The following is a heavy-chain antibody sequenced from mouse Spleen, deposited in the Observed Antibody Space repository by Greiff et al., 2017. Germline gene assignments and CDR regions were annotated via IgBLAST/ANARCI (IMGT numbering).Heavy chain of an antibody. Sequence: VQLQQSGPELVKPGASVKMSCKASGYTFTDYNMHWVKQSHGKSLEWIGYINPNNGGTSYNQKFKGKATLTVNKSSSTAYMELRSLTSEDSAVYYCASFYYGSSYRYFDYWGQGTTLTVSS. CDR2: INPNNGGT. J-gene: IGHJ2*01. D-gene: IGHD1-1*01. CDR3: ASFYYGSSYRYFDY. V-gene: IGHV1-22*01. CDR1: GYTFTDYN.